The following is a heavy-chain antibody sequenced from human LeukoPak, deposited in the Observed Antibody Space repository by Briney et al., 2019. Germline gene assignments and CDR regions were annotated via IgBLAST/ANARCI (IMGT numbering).Heavy chain of an antibody. J-gene: IGHJ4*02. CDR2: ISWNSGSI. CDR3: AKDRTITMIVVVITIFDY. V-gene: IGHV3-9*01. D-gene: IGHD3-22*01. CDR1: GFTFDDYA. Sequence: GGSLRLSCAASGFTFDDYAMHWVRQAPGKGLEWVSGISWNSGSIGYADSVKGRFTISRDNAKNSLYLQMNSLRAEDTAVYYCAKDRTITMIVVVITIFDYWGQGTLVTVSS.